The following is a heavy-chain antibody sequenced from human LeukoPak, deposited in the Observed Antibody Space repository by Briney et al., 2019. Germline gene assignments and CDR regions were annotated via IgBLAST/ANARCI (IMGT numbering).Heavy chain of an antibody. J-gene: IGHJ6*04. CDR1: GGSFSGYY. CDR3: ARRRITMVRGVTYYYGMDV. CDR2: INHSGST. V-gene: IGHV4-34*01. Sequence: SETLSLTCAGYGGSFSGYYWSWIRQPPGKGLEWIGEINHSGSTNYNPSLKSRVTISVDTSKNQFSLKLSSVTAADTAVYYCARRRITMVRGVTYYYGMDVWGKGTTVTVSS. D-gene: IGHD3-10*01.